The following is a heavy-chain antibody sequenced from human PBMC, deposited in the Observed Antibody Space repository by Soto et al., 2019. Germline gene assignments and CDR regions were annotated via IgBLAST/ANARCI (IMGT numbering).Heavy chain of an antibody. V-gene: IGHV3-66*01. CDR3: ARGRGSTGYLGREHYFDY. D-gene: IGHD2-2*01. J-gene: IGHJ4*02. Sequence: ESGGGLVQPGGSLRLSCAASGFSVTNNYMNWVRQAPGKGLEWVSIIDIGGNTYYADSVKDRFTISRDNARKPLYLHMDSLRAEDTAVYYCARGRGSTGYLGREHYFDYWGQGTLVTVSP. CDR1: GFSVTNNY. CDR2: IDIGGNT.